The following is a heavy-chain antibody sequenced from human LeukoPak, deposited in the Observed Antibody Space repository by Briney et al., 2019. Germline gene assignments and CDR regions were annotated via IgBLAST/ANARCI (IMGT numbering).Heavy chain of an antibody. CDR3: AKDISPYYYGSGSYYLTT. D-gene: IGHD3-10*01. CDR1: GFTFDDYA. Sequence: GRSLRLSCAASGFTFDDYAMHWVRQAPGKGLEWVSGISWNSGSIGYADSVKGRFTISRDNAKNSLYLQMNSLRAEDTALYYCAKDISPYYYGSGSYYLTTWGQGTLVTVSS. J-gene: IGHJ5*02. CDR2: ISWNSGSI. V-gene: IGHV3-9*01.